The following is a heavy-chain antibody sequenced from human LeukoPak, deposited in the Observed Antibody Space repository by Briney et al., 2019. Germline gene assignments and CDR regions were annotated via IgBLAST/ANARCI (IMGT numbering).Heavy chain of an antibody. CDR2: ISSGSSAI. Sequence: GGSLRLSCEASGFTFTTYSMTWVRQAPGKGLEWVSIISSGSSAIFSADALKGRFTISRDDAKNLLYLDMNSLRAEDTAVYYCARLKTYYAFWNVFDYWGQGTLVTVSS. J-gene: IGHJ4*02. CDR3: ARLKTYYAFWNVFDY. V-gene: IGHV3-21*01. CDR1: GFTFTTYS. D-gene: IGHD3-3*01.